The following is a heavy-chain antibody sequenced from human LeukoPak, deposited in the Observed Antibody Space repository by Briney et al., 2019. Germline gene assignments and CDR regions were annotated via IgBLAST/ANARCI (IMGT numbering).Heavy chain of an antibody. CDR2: IRYDGSNK. V-gene: IGHV3-30*02. J-gene: IGHJ3*02. CDR1: GFTFSSYG. Sequence: WGSLRLSCAASGFTFSSYGMHWVRQAPGKGLEWVAFIRYDGSNKYYADSVKGRFTISRDNSKNTLYLQMNSLRAEDTAVYYCALIVVVPAATDDAFDIWGQGTMVTVSS. CDR3: ALIVVVPAATDDAFDI. D-gene: IGHD2-2*01.